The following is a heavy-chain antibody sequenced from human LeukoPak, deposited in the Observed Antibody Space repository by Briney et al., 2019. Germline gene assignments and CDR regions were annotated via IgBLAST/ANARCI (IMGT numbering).Heavy chain of an antibody. Sequence: GGSLRLSCAASGFTFSSYSMNWVRQAPGKGLEWVSSISSSSSYIYYADSVKGRFTISRDNAKNSLYLQMTSLRAEDTAVYYCASTATAMVYFDYWGQGTLVTVSS. V-gene: IGHV3-21*01. CDR2: ISSSSSYI. D-gene: IGHD5-18*01. J-gene: IGHJ4*02. CDR3: ASTATAMVYFDY. CDR1: GFTFSSYS.